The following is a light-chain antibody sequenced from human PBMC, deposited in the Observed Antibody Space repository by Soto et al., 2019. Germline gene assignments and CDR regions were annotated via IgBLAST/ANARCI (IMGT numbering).Light chain of an antibody. CDR2: GAS. V-gene: IGKV3-20*01. CDR1: QSVSSSY. J-gene: IGKJ1*01. Sequence: EIVLTQSPGTLSLSPGERATLSCRASQSVSSSYLAWYQQKPGQAPRLLIYGASSRATGIPDRFSGSGSGTDFTLTISRLEPEDFAVYYCQQYGSSKKWRFGQGTKVEIK. CDR3: QQYGSSKKWR.